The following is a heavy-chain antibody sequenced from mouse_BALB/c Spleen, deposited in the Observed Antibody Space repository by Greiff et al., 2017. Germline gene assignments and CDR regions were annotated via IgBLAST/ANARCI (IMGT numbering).Heavy chain of an antibody. CDR2: ILPGSGST. Sequence: QVQLQQSGAELMKPGASVKISCKATGYTFSSYWIEWVKQRPGHGLEWIGEILPGSGSTNYNEKFKGKATFTADTSSNTAYMQLSSLTSEDSAVYYCAIYYGNYAWFAYWGQGTLVTVSA. D-gene: IGHD2-1*01. CDR1: GYTFSSYW. J-gene: IGHJ3*01. CDR3: AIYYGNYAWFAY. V-gene: IGHV1-9*01.